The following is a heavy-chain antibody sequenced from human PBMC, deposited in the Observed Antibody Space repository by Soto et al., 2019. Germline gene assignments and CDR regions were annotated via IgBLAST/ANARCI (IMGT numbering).Heavy chain of an antibody. CDR2: TYYRSRFFS. J-gene: IGHJ5*02. D-gene: IGHD3-10*01. V-gene: IGHV6-1*01. CDR3: VRDRYSSSGWFDP. CDR1: GDSVSSYSAA. Sequence: SQTLSLPCAISGDSVSSYSAAWNWIRQSPSGGLEWLGRTYYRSRFFSDYAESVKGRIIINPDTSKNQFSLQLKSVTPEDTAVYYCVRDRYSSSGWFDPWGQGTPVTVSS.